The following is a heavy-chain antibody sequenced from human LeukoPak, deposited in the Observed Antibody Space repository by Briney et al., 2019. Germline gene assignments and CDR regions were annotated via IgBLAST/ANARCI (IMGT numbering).Heavy chain of an antibody. D-gene: IGHD5-12*01. CDR3: GRDRGYSGDY. CDR2: INGDGGSI. V-gene: IGHV3-74*01. Sequence: PGGSLRLSCAASGFTFSSYWMHWVRQAPGKGLVWLARINGDGGSISYADSVQGRFTISRDNAKNTLYLQMNSLRAEDTAVYYCGRDRGYSGDYWGQGTLVTVSS. CDR1: GFTFSSYW. J-gene: IGHJ4*02.